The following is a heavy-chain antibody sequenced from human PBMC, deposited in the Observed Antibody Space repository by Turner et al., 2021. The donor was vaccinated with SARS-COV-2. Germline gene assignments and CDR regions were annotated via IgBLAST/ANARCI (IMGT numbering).Heavy chain of an antibody. V-gene: IGHV3-30*18. D-gene: IGHD6-13*01. CDR1: GFTFSTYG. J-gene: IGHJ5*02. CDR3: AKDLGQLDWFDP. CDR2: ISYDGTNK. Sequence: QVQLVESGGGVVQPGRPLRLSCAASGFTFSTYGMHWVRQAPGKGLEWVAVISYDGTNKYDADTVKGRFTISRDNSKNTLYLQMNSLRAEDTAVYYCAKDLGQLDWFDPWGKGTLVTVSS.